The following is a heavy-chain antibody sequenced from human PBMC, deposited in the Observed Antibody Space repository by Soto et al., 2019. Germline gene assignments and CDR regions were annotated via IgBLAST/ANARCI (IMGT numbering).Heavy chain of an antibody. CDR1: GFTFSSYA. CDR2: ISHDGSNK. J-gene: IGHJ4*02. V-gene: IGHV3-30*18. CDR3: AKNTGYSYGFPFDY. D-gene: IGHD5-18*01. Sequence: QVQLVESGGGVVQTGRSLRLSCAASGFTFSSYAMHWVRQAPGKGLAWVAIISHDGSNKYYADSVEGRFTISRDNSKNTLYLQMNSLRAEDTAVYYCAKNTGYSYGFPFDYGGQGTLVTVSS.